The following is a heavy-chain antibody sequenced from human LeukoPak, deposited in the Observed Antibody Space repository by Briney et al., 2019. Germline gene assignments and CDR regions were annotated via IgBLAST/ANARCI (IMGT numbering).Heavy chain of an antibody. CDR1: GFTFSSYA. D-gene: IGHD6-13*01. Sequence: GGSLRLSCAASGFTFSSYAMSWVRQAPGKGLEWVSAISGSGGSTYYADSVKGRFTISRDNSKNTLYLQMNSLRAEDTAVYYCARTSAAGDEYFQHWGQGTLVTVSS. CDR3: ARTSAAGDEYFQH. J-gene: IGHJ1*01. V-gene: IGHV3-23*01. CDR2: ISGSGGST.